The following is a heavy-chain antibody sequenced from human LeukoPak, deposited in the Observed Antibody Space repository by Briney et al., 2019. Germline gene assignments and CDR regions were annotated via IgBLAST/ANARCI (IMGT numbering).Heavy chain of an antibody. CDR2: IKSSSSYR. CDR1: GFTFNIYA. D-gene: IGHD1-26*01. V-gene: IGHV3-21*01. Sequence: GGALRLSCAASGFTFNIYAMSWVRQAPGKGLEWVSSIKSSSSYRYYRDSMKGRFSISRDKAKNSLYLQMNSLRAEDTAVSYCARSGSTGSARGNWFDPWGQGTLVTVSS. CDR3: ARSGSTGSARGNWFDP. J-gene: IGHJ5*02.